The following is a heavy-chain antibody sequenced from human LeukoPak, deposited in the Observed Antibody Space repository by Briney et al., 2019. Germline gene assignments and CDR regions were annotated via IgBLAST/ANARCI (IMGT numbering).Heavy chain of an antibody. D-gene: IGHD3-10*01. V-gene: IGHV1-2*02. CDR1: GYTFTGYN. CDR2: INANSGGT. CDR3: ACASGNYYNGNYFDY. J-gene: IGHJ4*02. Sequence: EASVKVSCKASGYTFTGYNMHWVRQAPGQGLEWMGWINANSGGTNYAQKFQGRVTMTRDTSISTAFMELSRLSSGDTAVYYCACASGNYYNGNYFDYWGQGTLVTVSS.